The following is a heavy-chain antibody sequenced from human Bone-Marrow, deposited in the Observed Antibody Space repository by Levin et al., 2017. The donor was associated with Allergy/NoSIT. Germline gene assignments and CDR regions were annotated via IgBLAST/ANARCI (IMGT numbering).Heavy chain of an antibody. V-gene: IGHV3-66*01. CDR1: EFIVSSNY. CDR2: IYSGGSA. J-gene: IGHJ6*02. Sequence: GGSLRLSCAASEFIVSSNYMSWVRQAPGKGLDWVSVIYSGGSAYYAESVKGRFTISRDNSKNTLYLQMNSLRAEDTAVYYCVARSNGMEVWCQGTTVTVSS. D-gene: IGHD5-12*01. CDR3: VARSNGMEV.